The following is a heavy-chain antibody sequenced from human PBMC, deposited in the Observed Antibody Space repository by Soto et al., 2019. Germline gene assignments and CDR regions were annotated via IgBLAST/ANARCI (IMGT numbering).Heavy chain of an antibody. Sequence: GASVKVSCKASGGTFSSYAISWVRQAPGQGLEWMGGIIPIFGTANYAQKFQGRDTITADETTSTAYMELSSLRSEDTAVYYCARRTYYDYVWGSYRYTDYYFDYWGQGTLVTVSS. CDR2: IIPIFGTA. CDR3: ARRTYYDYVWGSYRYTDYYFDY. CDR1: GGTFSSYA. D-gene: IGHD3-16*02. V-gene: IGHV1-69*13. J-gene: IGHJ4*02.